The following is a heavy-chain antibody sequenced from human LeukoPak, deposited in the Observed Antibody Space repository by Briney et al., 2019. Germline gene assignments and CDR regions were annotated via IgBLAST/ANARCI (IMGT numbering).Heavy chain of an antibody. CDR1: GYSFTSYW. J-gene: IGHJ4*02. CDR2: IYPGDSDT. V-gene: IGHV5-51*01. D-gene: IGHD3-9*01. Sequence: GESLKISCKGSGYSFTSYWIGWVRQMPGKGLEWMAIIYPGDSDTRYSPSFQGQVTISADKSITTAYLQWGSLKASDTAMYYCARRIGFTGCPFDYWGQGTLVTVSS. CDR3: ARRIGFTGCPFDY.